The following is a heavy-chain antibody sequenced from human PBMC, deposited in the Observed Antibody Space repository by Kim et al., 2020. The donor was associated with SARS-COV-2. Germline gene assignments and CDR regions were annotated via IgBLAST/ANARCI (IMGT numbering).Heavy chain of an antibody. CDR3: ARDRAATPLSFDY. Sequence: YAQKLQGRVTMTTDTSTSTAYMELRSLRSDDTAVYYCARDRAATPLSFDYWGQGTLVTVSS. J-gene: IGHJ4*02. D-gene: IGHD2-15*01. V-gene: IGHV1-18*01.